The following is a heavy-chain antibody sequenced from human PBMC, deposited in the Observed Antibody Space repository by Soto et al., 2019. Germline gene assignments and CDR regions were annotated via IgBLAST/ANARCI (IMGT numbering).Heavy chain of an antibody. CDR3: ASHYDYVWGSYPSPALYGMDV. J-gene: IGHJ6*02. Sequence: ASVKVSCKASGYTFTSYAMHWVRQAPGQRLEWMGWINAGNGNTKYSQKFQGRVTITRDTSASTAYMELSSLRSEDTAVYYCASHYDYVWGSYPSPALYGMDVWGQGTTVTVSS. CDR2: INAGNGNT. D-gene: IGHD3-16*01. V-gene: IGHV1-3*01. CDR1: GYTFTSYA.